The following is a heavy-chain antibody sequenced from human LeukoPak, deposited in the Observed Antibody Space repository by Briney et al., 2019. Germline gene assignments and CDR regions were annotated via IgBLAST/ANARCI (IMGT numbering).Heavy chain of an antibody. CDR1: GGSISSSSYY. Sequence: PSETLSLTCTVSGGSISSSSYYWGWLRQPPGEGLEWIGSIYYSGSTYYNPSLKSRFTISVDTSKNQFSLKLSSVTAADTAVYYCARVLSSGWYDYWGQGTLVTVSS. D-gene: IGHD6-19*01. CDR2: IYYSGST. J-gene: IGHJ4*02. CDR3: ARVLSSGWYDY. V-gene: IGHV4-39*01.